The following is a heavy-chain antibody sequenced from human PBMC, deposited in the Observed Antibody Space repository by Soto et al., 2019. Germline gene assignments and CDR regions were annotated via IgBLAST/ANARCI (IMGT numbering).Heavy chain of an antibody. CDR1: GGTFSSYA. Sequence: QVQLVQSGAEVKKPASSVKVSCKASGGTFSSYAISWVRQAPGQGLEWMGGIIPIFGTANYAQKFQGRVTITADESTSKAYMELSSLRSEDTAVDYCARDGYNEMGFDYWGQGTLVTVSS. V-gene: IGHV1-69*01. CDR2: IIPIFGTA. D-gene: IGHD5-12*01. CDR3: ARDGYNEMGFDY. J-gene: IGHJ4*02.